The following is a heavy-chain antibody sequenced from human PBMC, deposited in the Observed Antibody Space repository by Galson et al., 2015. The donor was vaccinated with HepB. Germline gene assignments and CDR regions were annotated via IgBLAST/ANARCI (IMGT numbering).Heavy chain of an antibody. V-gene: IGHV3-48*02. CDR3: ARVSVDGYQRPMRYYYYYYYMDV. CDR2: ISSSSSTI. J-gene: IGHJ6*03. Sequence: SLRLSCAASGFTFSSYSMNWVRQAPGKGLEWVSYISSSSSTIYYADSVKGRFTISRDNAKNSLYLQMNSLRDEDTAVYYCARVSVDGYQRPMRYYYYYYYMDVWGKGTTVTVSS. CDR1: GFTFSSYS. D-gene: IGHD5/OR15-5a*01.